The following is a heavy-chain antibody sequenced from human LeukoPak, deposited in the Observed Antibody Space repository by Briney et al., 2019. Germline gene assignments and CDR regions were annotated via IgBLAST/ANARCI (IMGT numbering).Heavy chain of an antibody. J-gene: IGHJ6*02. CDR2: ISAYNGNT. D-gene: IGHD3-10*01. V-gene: IGHV1-18*04. Sequence: ASVKVSCKASGYTFTSYYMHWVRQAPGQGLEWMGWISAYNGNTNYAQKLQGRVTMTTDTSTSTAYMELRSLRSDDTAVYYCARLRYGSGSDYYYGMDVWGQGTTVTVSS. CDR1: GYTFTSYY. CDR3: ARLRYGSGSDYYYGMDV.